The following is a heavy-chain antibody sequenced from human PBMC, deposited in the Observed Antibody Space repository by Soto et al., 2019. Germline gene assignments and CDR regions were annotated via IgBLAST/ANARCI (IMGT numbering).Heavy chain of an antibody. V-gene: IGHV1-18*04. J-gene: IGHJ4*01. CDR3: ARVVKAGDYGDYGRYYFDY. CDR2: ISAYSGNT. D-gene: IGHD4-17*01. CDR1: GNTFTTTG. Sequence: QVQLVQSGAEVKKPGASVKVSCKASGNTFTTTGSPWVGRAPGKGLEWWGWISAYSGNTNYAQKLQGRLTVTTDTSTNTAYMDLRSLRSDDTAVYYCARVVKAGDYGDYGRYYFDYWGHGTLVTVSS.